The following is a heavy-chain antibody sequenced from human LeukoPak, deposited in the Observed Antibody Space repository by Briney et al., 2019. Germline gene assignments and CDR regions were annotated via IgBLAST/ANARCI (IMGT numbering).Heavy chain of an antibody. D-gene: IGHD3-10*01. CDR2: INHSGST. CDR3: ARERGITMVRGVPKISYYYGMDV. CDR1: GGSFSGYY. J-gene: IGHJ6*02. Sequence: SETLSLTCAVYGGSFSGYYWSWIRQPPGKGLEWIGEINHSGSTNYNPSLKSRVTISVDTSKNQFSLKLSSVTAADTAVYYCARERGITMVRGVPKISYYYGMDVWGQGTTVTVSS. V-gene: IGHV4-34*01.